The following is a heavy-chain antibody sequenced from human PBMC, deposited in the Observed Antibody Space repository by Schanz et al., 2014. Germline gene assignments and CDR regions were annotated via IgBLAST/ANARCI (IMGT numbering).Heavy chain of an antibody. CDR3: ARDLEGYNGGGGGFDP. CDR1: GFTFNSYA. D-gene: IGHD2-21*01. J-gene: IGHJ5*02. CDR2: ISHSGGSK. V-gene: IGHV3-23*01. Sequence: DVQLLESGGGLVQPGGSLRLSCAASGFTFNSYAMTWVRQAPGKGLEWVSSISHSGGSKYYADSVKGRFTISRDNSENTLYLQMNSLSADDTAVFYCARDLEGYNGGGGGFDPWGQGTLXTVSS.